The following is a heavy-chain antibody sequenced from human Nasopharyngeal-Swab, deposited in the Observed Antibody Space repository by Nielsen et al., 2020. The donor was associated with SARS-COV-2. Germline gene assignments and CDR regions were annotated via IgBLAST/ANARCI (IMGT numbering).Heavy chain of an antibody. D-gene: IGHD3-10*01. V-gene: IGHV4-59*08. CDR1: GGSISSYY. Sequence: SETLSLTCTVSGGSISSYYWSWIRQPPGKGLEWIGYIYYSGSTNYNPSLKSRVTISVDTSKNQFSLKLSSVTAADTAVYYCARHRVLLLWFGENYYYGMDVWGQGTTVTVSS. CDR2: IYYSGST. J-gene: IGHJ6*02. CDR3: ARHRVLLLWFGENYYYGMDV.